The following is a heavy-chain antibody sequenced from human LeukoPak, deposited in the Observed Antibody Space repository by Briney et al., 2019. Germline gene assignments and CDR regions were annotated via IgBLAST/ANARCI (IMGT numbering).Heavy chain of an antibody. CDR3: ARGEIQLWSDFDY. Sequence: GGSLRLSCAASGFTFSSYAMHWVRQAPGKGLEYVSAISSNGGSTYYANSVKGRFTISRDNSKNTLYLQMGSLRAEDMAVYYCARGEIQLWSDFDYWGQGTLVTVSS. V-gene: IGHV3-64*01. CDR1: GFTFSSYA. J-gene: IGHJ4*02. CDR2: ISSNGGST. D-gene: IGHD5-18*01.